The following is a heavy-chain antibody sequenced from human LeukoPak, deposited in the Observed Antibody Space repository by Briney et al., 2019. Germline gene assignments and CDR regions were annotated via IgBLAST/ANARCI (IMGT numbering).Heavy chain of an antibody. J-gene: IGHJ5*02. Sequence: GASVKVSCKASGYTFTGYYMHWVRQAPGQGLEWMGWINPNSGGTNYAQKFQGRVTMTRDTSISTAYMELSRLRSDDTAVYYCARGRGYYGSGSYAWFDPWGQGTLVTVSS. CDR3: ARGRGYYGSGSYAWFDP. CDR2: INPNSGGT. V-gene: IGHV1-2*02. D-gene: IGHD3-10*01. CDR1: GYTFTGYY.